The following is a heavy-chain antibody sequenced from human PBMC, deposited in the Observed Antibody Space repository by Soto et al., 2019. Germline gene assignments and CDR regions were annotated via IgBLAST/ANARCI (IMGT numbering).Heavy chain of an antibody. CDR2: ISGTGSRT. Sequence: PGGSLRLSXAASGFTFNTNAMSWVRQAPGKGLEWVSSISGTGSRTYYADSVKGRFTVARDNSKNTVSLQMNNLRAEDPGLYYCTKDTGYLSMDAWGQGTTVTVSS. CDR1: GFTFNTNA. J-gene: IGHJ6*02. CDR3: TKDTGYLSMDA. V-gene: IGHV3-23*01. D-gene: IGHD6-25*01.